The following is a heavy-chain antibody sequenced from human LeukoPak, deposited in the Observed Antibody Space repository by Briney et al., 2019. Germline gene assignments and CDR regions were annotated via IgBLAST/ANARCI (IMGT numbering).Heavy chain of an antibody. D-gene: IGHD3-3*01. Sequence: PGGSLRLSCVASGFTFSSYAMSWVRQAPGKGLEWVSYISSSSSTIYYADSVKGRFTISRDNAKNSLYLQMNSLRAEDTAVYYCASEIFGVVIPLDYWGQGTLVTVSS. CDR3: ASEIFGVVIPLDY. CDR2: ISSSSSTI. CDR1: GFTFSSYA. V-gene: IGHV3-48*01. J-gene: IGHJ4*02.